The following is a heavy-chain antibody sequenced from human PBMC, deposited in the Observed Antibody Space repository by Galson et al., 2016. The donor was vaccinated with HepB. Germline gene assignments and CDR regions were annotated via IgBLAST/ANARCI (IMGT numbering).Heavy chain of an antibody. J-gene: IGHJ6*03. V-gene: IGHV4-4*07. Sequence: SETLSLTCTVSGGAISRYSWAWIRQPAGEGLEWIGRISPTSSTNYNPSLQSRITMSIDTSKDHFTLNLRSVTAADTAVYYCARDRGSYPDFGDDYYMDVWGKGTTVTVSS. D-gene: IGHD3/OR15-3a*01. CDR1: GGAISRYS. CDR2: ISPTSST. CDR3: ARDRGSYPDFGDDYYMDV.